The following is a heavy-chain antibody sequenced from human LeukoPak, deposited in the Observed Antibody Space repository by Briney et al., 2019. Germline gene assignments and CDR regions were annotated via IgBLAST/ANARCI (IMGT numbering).Heavy chain of an antibody. CDR1: GFTFTSSA. D-gene: IGHD4-17*01. Sequence: SVKVTCKASGFTFTSSAVQWVRQARGQRLEWMGWIVVGSGNTNYAQKFQERVTITRDMSTSTAYMELSSLRSEDTAVYYCAADPYDYGDYVLGYWGQGTLVTVSS. CDR3: AADPYDYGDYVLGY. J-gene: IGHJ4*02. CDR2: IVVGSGNT. V-gene: IGHV1-58*01.